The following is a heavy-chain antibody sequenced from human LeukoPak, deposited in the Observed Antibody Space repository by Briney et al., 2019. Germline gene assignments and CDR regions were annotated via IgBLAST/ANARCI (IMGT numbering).Heavy chain of an antibody. Sequence: ASVKVSCKASGYTFTSYYMHWVRQAPGQGLEWMGIINPSGGSTSYAQKFQGRVTMTRDTSTSTVDMELTGLRFEDTAVYYCARDSRAQGGFDPWAREPWSPSPQ. J-gene: IGHJ5*02. CDR1: GYTFTSYY. CDR3: ARDSRAQGGFDP. V-gene: IGHV1-46*01. CDR2: INPSGGST.